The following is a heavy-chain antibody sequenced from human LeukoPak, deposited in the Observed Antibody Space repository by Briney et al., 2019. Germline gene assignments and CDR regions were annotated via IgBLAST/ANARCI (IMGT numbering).Heavy chain of an antibody. CDR3: ARGGYNFDY. J-gene: IGHJ4*02. CDR1: GFTFSDYY. CDR2: IWNDGTNI. V-gene: IGHV3-33*08. D-gene: IGHD1-14*01. Sequence: GGSLRLSCAASGFTFSDYYMSWIRQAPGKGLEWVAFIWNDGTNIYYVDSVKGRFSISRDNSKNTLYLEMNSLRVEDTAVYYCARGGYNFDYWGQGTLVTVSS.